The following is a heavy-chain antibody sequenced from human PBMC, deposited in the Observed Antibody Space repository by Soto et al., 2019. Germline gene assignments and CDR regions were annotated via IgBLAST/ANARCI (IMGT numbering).Heavy chain of an antibody. J-gene: IGHJ6*02. D-gene: IGHD6-6*01. V-gene: IGHV1-69*13. CDR3: ASPFQLIPQSSSSIVYYYGMDV. Sequence: SVKVSCKASGGTFSSYAISWVRQAPGQGLEWMGGIIPIFGTANYAQKFQGRVTITADESTSTAYMELSSLRSEDTAVYYCASPFQLIPQSSSSIVYYYGMDVWGQGTTVTVS. CDR1: GGTFSSYA. CDR2: IIPIFGTA.